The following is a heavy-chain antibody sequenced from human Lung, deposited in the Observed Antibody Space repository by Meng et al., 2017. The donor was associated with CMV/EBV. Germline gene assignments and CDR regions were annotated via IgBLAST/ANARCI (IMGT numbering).Heavy chain of an antibody. CDR1: GGSFSGYY. Sequence: CAVYGGSFSGYYWSWIRQPPGKGLEWIGEINHSGSTNYNPSLKSRVTISVDTSKNQFSLKLSSVTAADTAVYYCARAQLWPRRGFDYWGQGTLVTVS. J-gene: IGHJ4*02. D-gene: IGHD5-18*01. CDR2: INHSGST. V-gene: IGHV4-34*01. CDR3: ARAQLWPRRGFDY.